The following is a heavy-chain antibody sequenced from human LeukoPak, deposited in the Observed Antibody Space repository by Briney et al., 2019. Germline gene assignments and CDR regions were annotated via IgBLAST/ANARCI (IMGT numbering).Heavy chain of an antibody. Sequence: GGSLRLSCAASGFTFSSYWMSWVRQAPGKGLEWVSSISSSSSYIYYADSVKGRFTISRDNAKNSLYLQMNSLRAEDTAVYYCARALTGYSDYWGQGTLVTVSS. CDR2: ISSSSSYI. J-gene: IGHJ4*02. V-gene: IGHV3-21*01. D-gene: IGHD3-9*01. CDR1: GFTFSSYW. CDR3: ARALTGYSDY.